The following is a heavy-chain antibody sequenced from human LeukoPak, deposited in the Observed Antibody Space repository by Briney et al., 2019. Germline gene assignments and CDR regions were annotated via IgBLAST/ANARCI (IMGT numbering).Heavy chain of an antibody. J-gene: IGHJ4*02. CDR2: ISGSGDST. CDR3: AKDRLVVVTQGEFGY. V-gene: IGHV3-23*01. Sequence: QAGGSLRLSCAASGFTFDDYAMHWVRQAPGKGLEWVSGISGSGDSTYYADSVKGRFTISRDNSKNIIYLQMNSLRADDTAVYYCAKDRLVVVTQGEFGYWGQGTLVTVAS. CDR1: GFTFDDYA. D-gene: IGHD3-22*01.